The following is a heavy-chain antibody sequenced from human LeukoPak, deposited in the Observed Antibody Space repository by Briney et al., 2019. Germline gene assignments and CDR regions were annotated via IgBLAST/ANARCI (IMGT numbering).Heavy chain of an antibody. CDR2: IYYSGST. D-gene: IGHD3-3*01. CDR1: GGSISSYY. V-gene: IGHV4-59*01. CDR3: AGLWSGYYTFDY. J-gene: IGHJ4*02. Sequence: SETLSLTCTVSGGSISSYYWSWIRQPPGKGLEWIGYIYYSGSTNYNPSLKSRVTISVDTSKNQFSLKLSSVTAADTAVYYCAGLWSGYYTFDYWGQGTLVTVSS.